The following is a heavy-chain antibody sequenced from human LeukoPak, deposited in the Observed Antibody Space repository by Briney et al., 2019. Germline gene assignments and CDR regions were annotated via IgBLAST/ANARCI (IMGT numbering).Heavy chain of an antibody. Sequence: GGSLRLSCAASGFTFSSYTMNWVRQAPGKGLEWVSSITSSGSYIYYADSVKGRFTISRDNAKNSLYLQMNSLRAEDTAVYYCAELGITMIGGVWGKGTTVTISS. CDR1: GFTFSSYT. CDR2: ITSSGSYI. V-gene: IGHV3-21*01. D-gene: IGHD3-10*02. J-gene: IGHJ6*04. CDR3: AELGITMIGGV.